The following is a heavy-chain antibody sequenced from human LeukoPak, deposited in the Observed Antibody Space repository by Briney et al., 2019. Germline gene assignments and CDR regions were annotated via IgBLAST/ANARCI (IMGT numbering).Heavy chain of an antibody. D-gene: IGHD2-2*01. CDR1: GFTFSNAW. V-gene: IGHV3-15*01. CDR3: TTGPPIVVVPAAMAGKEY. Sequence: GGSLRLSCAASGFTFSNAWMSWVRQAPGKGLEWVGRIKSKTDGGTTDYAAPVKGRFTISRDDSKNTLYLQMNSLKTEDTAVYYCTTGPPIVVVPAAMAGKEYWGQGTLVTVSS. J-gene: IGHJ4*02. CDR2: IKSKTDGGTT.